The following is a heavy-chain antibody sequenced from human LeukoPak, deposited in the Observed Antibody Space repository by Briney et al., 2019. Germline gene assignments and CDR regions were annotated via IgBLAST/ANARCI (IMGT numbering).Heavy chain of an antibody. CDR3: ARGREEYYYGSGSRAFDI. CDR2: ISAYNGNT. V-gene: IGHV1-18*01. D-gene: IGHD3-10*01. CDR1: GGTFSSYA. Sequence: GSSVKVSCKASGGTFSSYAISWVRQAPGQGLEWMGWISAYNGNTNYAQKLQGRVTMTTDTSTSTAYMELRSLRSDDTAVYYCARGREEYYYGSGSRAFDIWGQGTMVTVSS. J-gene: IGHJ3*02.